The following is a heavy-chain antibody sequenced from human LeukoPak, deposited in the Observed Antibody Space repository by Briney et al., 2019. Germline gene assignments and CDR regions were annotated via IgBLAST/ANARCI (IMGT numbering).Heavy chain of an antibody. CDR1: GFTFSNAW. CDR3: TTRSYGPSGNFDY. J-gene: IGHJ4*02. CDR2: IKSKTDGGTT. Sequence: GGSPRLSCAASGFTFSNAWMSWVRQAPGKGLEWVGRIKSKTDGGTTDYAAPVKGRFTISRDDSKNTLYLQMNSLKTEDTAVYYCTTRSYGPSGNFDYWGQGTLVTVSS. V-gene: IGHV3-15*01. D-gene: IGHD5-18*01.